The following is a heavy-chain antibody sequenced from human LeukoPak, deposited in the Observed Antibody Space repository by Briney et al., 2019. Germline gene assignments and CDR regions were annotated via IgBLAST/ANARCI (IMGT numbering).Heavy chain of an antibody. CDR2: IYYSGST. Sequence: SETLSLTCTVSGGSISSYYWSWIRQPPGKGLEWIGYIYYSGSTNYNPSLKSRVTISVDTSKNQFSLKLSSVTAADTAVYYCARGRYYYGSGSLLYYFDYWGQGTLVTVSS. V-gene: IGHV4-59*01. D-gene: IGHD3-10*01. CDR1: GGSISSYY. CDR3: ARGRYYYGSGSLLYYFDY. J-gene: IGHJ4*02.